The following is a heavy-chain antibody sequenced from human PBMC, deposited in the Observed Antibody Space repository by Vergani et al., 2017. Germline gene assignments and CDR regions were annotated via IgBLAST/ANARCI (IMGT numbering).Heavy chain of an antibody. J-gene: IGHJ6*03. D-gene: IGHD6-13*01. CDR1: GFTFSSYW. V-gene: IGHV3-7*01. Sequence: EVQLVESGGGLVQPGGSLRLSCAASGFTFSSYWMSWVRQAPGKGLEWVANIKQDGSEKYYVDSVKGRFTISRDNAKNSLYLQMNSLRAEDTAVYYCARALDSWYGNNYYYMDVWGKGTTVTVSS. CDR3: ARALDSWYGNNYYYMDV. CDR2: IKQDGSEK.